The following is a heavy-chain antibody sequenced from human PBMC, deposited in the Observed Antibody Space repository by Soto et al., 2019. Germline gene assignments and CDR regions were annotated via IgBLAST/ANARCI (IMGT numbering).Heavy chain of an antibody. V-gene: IGHV3-30*18. CDR1: GFTFSSYG. Sequence: GGSLRLSCAASGFTFSSYGMHWVRQAPGKGLEWVAVISYDGSNKYYADSVKGRFTISRDNSKNTLYLQMNSLRAEDTAVYYCAKDHQQYSSPDWYFDLWGRGTLVTVSS. CDR2: ISYDGSNK. J-gene: IGHJ2*01. D-gene: IGHD6-6*01. CDR3: AKDHQQYSSPDWYFDL.